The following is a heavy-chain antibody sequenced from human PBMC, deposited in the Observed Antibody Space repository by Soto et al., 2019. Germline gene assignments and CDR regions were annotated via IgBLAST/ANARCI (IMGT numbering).Heavy chain of an antibody. D-gene: IGHD3-10*02. CDR3: AREYVGDRGWFDP. Sequence: QVQLQESGPGLVKPSQTLSLTCTVSGGSISSGGYYWSWIRQHPGKGLEWIGYIYYSGSTYYNPSLKRRVTISVDTSKNQSALKLSSVTAADTAVYYCAREYVGDRGWFDPWGQGTLVTVSS. J-gene: IGHJ5*02. CDR2: IYYSGST. CDR1: GGSISSGGYY. V-gene: IGHV4-31*03.